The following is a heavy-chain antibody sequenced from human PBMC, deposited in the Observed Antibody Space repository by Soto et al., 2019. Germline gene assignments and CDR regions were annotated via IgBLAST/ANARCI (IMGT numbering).Heavy chain of an antibody. J-gene: IGHJ3*02. CDR3: ARVSYGSGSYSVIDAFDI. D-gene: IGHD3-10*01. Sequence: SETLSLTCTVSGGSISSGGYYWSWIRQHPGKGLEWIGYIYYSGSTYYNPSLKSRVTISVDTSKNQFSLKLSSVTAADTAVYYCARVSYGSGSYSVIDAFDIWGQGTMVT. V-gene: IGHV4-31*03. CDR2: IYYSGST. CDR1: GGSISSGGYY.